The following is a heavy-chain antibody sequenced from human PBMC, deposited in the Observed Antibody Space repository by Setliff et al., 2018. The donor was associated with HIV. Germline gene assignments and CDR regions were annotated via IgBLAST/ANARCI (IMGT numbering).Heavy chain of an antibody. CDR3: ARGNDYVSSGYYVD. J-gene: IGHJ4*02. D-gene: IGHD3-22*01. CDR2: IVIG. CDR1: GGTFTIYA. V-gene: IGHV1-69*10. Sequence: VASVKVSCKASGGTFTIYAISWVRQAPGQGLEWMGGIVIGNYAQKFQGRVTITADESTSTAYMELSSLRSDDTAVYYCARGNDYVSSGYYVDWGQGTLVTVS.